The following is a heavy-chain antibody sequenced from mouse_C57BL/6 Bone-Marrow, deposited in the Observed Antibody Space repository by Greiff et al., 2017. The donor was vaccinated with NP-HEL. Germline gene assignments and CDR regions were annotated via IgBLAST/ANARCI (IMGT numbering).Heavy chain of an antibody. CDR3: ARHLYYGSSYEAMDY. Sequence: QVQLQQSGPGLVAPSQSLSITCTVSGFSLTSYGVHWVRQPPGKGLEWLVVIWSDGSTTYNSALKSRLSISKDNSKSQVFLKMNSLQTDDTAMYYCARHLYYGSSYEAMDYWGQGTSVTVSS. V-gene: IGHV2-6-1*01. CDR2: IWSDGST. D-gene: IGHD1-1*01. CDR1: GFSLTSYG. J-gene: IGHJ4*01.